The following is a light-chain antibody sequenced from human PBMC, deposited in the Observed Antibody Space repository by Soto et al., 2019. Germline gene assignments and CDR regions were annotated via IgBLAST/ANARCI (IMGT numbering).Light chain of an antibody. Sequence: DIQMTQSPSTLSASVGDRVSITCRASQSISSWLAWYQQKPGKAPKMLIYKASSLESGVPSRFRGSGSGTEFTLTISSLQPGDFAIYYCQEYLSSSWTFGQGTKV. CDR3: QEYLSSSWT. CDR1: QSISSW. CDR2: KAS. V-gene: IGKV1-5*03. J-gene: IGKJ1*01.